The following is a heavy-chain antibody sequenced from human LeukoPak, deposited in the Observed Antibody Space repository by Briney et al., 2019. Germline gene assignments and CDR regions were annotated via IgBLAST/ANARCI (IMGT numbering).Heavy chain of an antibody. CDR2: ISPYSGNT. V-gene: IGHV1-18*01. CDR1: GYTFHNYG. Sequence: ASVKVSCKASGYTFHNYGISLARQAPGQGLEWMGWISPYSGNTDYTERLQGRVTMTTDTSTTTAFMELRSLRSDDTAVYYCARTSGVSAAGTPYYFDYWGEGTLVTVSS. D-gene: IGHD6-13*01. J-gene: IGHJ4*02. CDR3: ARTSGVSAAGTPYYFDY.